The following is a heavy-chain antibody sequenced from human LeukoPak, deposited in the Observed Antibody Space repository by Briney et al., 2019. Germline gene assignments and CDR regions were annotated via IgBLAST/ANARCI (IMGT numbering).Heavy chain of an antibody. CDR2: INQGGSEQ. CDR1: GFTFSTFW. D-gene: IGHD6-13*01. CDR3: ARDISAPGIFFDS. J-gene: IGHJ4*02. V-gene: IGHV3-7*01. Sequence: GGSLRLSCAASGFTFSTFWMGWVRQVPGKGLEWVANINQGGSEQYYVDSVKGRFTISRDNAENALYLEMNSLRAEDTAVYFCARDISAPGIFFDSWGQGTLVTVSS.